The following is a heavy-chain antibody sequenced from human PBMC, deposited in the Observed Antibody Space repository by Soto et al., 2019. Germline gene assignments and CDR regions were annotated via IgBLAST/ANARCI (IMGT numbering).Heavy chain of an antibody. CDR1: GFTFSSYA. D-gene: IGHD3-16*01. CDR2: ITGSGGST. CDR3: AKPIGGYEAFDI. V-gene: IGHV3-23*01. J-gene: IGHJ3*02. Sequence: EVQLLESGGGLVQPGGSLRLSCAASGFTFSSYAMSWVRQAPGKGLEWVSAITGSGGSTYYADSVKGRFTISRDNSKNTPYLQMNSLRAEDTAVYYCAKPIGGYEAFDIWGQGTMVTVSS.